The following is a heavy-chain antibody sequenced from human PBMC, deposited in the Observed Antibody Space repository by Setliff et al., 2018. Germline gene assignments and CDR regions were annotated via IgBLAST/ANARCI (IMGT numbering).Heavy chain of an antibody. CDR1: EFTFSRYS. V-gene: IGHV3-21*01. D-gene: IGHD3-22*01. CDR2: ISVSSSFI. J-gene: IGHJ6*02. Sequence: SGGSLRLSCAAFEFTFSRYSMNWVRQAPGKGLEWVASISVSSSFIYYADSVKGRFTVSRDNAKNLLYLQMNSLRAEDTAVYYCARAGSGTYYSDVNSYYYYGMDVWGRGTAVTVSS. CDR3: ARAGSGTYYSDVNSYYYYGMDV.